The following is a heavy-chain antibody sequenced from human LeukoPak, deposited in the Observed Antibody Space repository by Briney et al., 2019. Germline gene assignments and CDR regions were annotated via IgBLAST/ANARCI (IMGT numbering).Heavy chain of an antibody. D-gene: IGHD1-26*01. CDR2: IYYSGST. Sequence: SETLSLTCTVSGGSISSSSYYWGWIRQPPGKGLEGIGSIYYSGSTYDNPSLKSRVTISVNTSKTQFSLQLSSVTAADTAVYYCARQSRGGSYYAYFDYWGQGTLVTVSS. CDR1: GGSISSSSYY. CDR3: ARQSRGGSYYAYFDY. J-gene: IGHJ4*02. V-gene: IGHV4-39*01.